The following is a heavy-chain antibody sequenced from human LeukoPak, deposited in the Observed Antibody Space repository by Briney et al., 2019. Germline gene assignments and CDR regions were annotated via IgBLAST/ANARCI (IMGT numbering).Heavy chain of an antibody. CDR3: ARDSYQDYYGRFDP. CDR1: GFTFSSYA. CDR2: ISYDGSKK. J-gene: IGHJ5*02. V-gene: IGHV3-30-3*01. Sequence: GGSLRLSCAASGFTFSSYAMHWVRQAPGKGLEWVAVISYDGSKKYYADSVKGRFTISRDNSKNTLYLQMNGLTAEDTAMYYCARDSYQDYYGRFDPWGQGTLVIVSS. D-gene: IGHD3-10*01.